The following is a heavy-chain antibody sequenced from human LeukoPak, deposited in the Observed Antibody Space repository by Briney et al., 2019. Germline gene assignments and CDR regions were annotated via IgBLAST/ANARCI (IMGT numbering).Heavy chain of an antibody. CDR1: GDSISGPY. V-gene: IGHV4-59*11. CDR2: THYTGET. Sequence: RPSETLSLTCTVSGDSISGPYWNWIRQSPGRGLEWIGYTHYTGETNYNPSLKSRLTMSVDTSNNQFYLRLSSVTAADTAVYYCGRNLGSGSDHWGQGTLVTVSS. J-gene: IGHJ4*02. CDR3: GRNLGSGSDH. D-gene: IGHD3-10*01.